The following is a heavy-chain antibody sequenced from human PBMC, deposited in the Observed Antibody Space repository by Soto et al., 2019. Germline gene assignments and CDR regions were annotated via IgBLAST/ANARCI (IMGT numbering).Heavy chain of an antibody. Sequence: SETLSLTCTVSGGSISSSSYYWGWIRQPPGEGLEWFGSIYYSGSTYYNPSLKSRVTISVDTSKNQFSLKLSSVTAADTAVYYCARPSRAAAWDWFDPWGQGTLVTVSP. D-gene: IGHD6-13*01. CDR1: GGSISSSSYY. CDR3: ARPSRAAAWDWFDP. V-gene: IGHV4-39*01. CDR2: IYYSGST. J-gene: IGHJ5*02.